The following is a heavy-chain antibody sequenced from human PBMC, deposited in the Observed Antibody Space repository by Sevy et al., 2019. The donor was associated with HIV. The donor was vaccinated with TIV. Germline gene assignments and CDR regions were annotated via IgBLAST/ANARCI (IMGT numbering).Heavy chain of an antibody. J-gene: IGHJ6*03. D-gene: IGHD5-18*01. Sequence: ASVKVSCKASGYTFTSYGISWVRQAPGQGLEWMGWISAYNGNTNYAQKLQGRVTMTTDTSRSTAYMELRSLRSDDTAVYYCARNGGYSYGKDYYYYYMDVWGKGTTVTVSS. V-gene: IGHV1-18*01. CDR3: ARNGGYSYGKDYYYYYMDV. CDR1: GYTFTSYG. CDR2: ISAYNGNT.